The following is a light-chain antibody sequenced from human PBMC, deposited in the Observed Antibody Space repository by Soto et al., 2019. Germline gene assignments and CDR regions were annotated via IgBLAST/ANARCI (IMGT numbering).Light chain of an antibody. V-gene: IGKV3-15*01. Sequence: EILMTQSPATLSVSPGERGTLSCRASQSVNSNLAWYQQKPGQAPRLLIYDASTRATGVPARFSGSGSGTEFTLTISSLQSEDFAVYYCQQYHNWLTFGGGPKVEIK. CDR2: DAS. CDR1: QSVNSN. J-gene: IGKJ4*01. CDR3: QQYHNWLT.